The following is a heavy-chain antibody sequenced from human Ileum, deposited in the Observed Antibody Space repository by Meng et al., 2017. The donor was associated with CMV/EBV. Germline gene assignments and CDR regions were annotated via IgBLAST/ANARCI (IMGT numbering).Heavy chain of an antibody. CDR2: ISAHNGNT. V-gene: IGHV1-18*01. Sequence: SVKVSCKASGYTFSTYGISWVRQAPGQGLEWMGWISAHNGNTNYAQKFQDRVTMTTDTSTSTVYMELRSLRSDDTAMYYCTRDSTQWLRVAHEAFDVWGQGTTVTVSS. J-gene: IGHJ6*02. CDR3: TRDSTQWLRVAHEAFDV. CDR1: GYTFSTYG. D-gene: IGHD5-12*01.